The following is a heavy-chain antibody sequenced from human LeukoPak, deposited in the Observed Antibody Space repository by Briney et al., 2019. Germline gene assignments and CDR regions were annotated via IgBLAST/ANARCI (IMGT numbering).Heavy chain of an antibody. V-gene: IGHV4-30-4*01. Sequence: PSETLSLTCTVSGGSISSGDYYWSWIRLPPGKGLEWIGYIYYSGRTYYNPSLKSRVTISVDKSKNQFSLKLNSVTAADTAVYYCARGDTAMDRVDYWGQGALVTVSS. CDR3: ARGDTAMDRVDY. CDR1: GGSISSGDYY. J-gene: IGHJ4*02. D-gene: IGHD5-18*01. CDR2: IYYSGRT.